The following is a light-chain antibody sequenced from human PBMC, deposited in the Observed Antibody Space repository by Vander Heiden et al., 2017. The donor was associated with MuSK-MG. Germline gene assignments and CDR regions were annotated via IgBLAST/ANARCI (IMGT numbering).Light chain of an antibody. J-gene: IGKJ1*01. CDR1: QSISSY. Sequence: DIQMTQSPSSLSASVGDRVTITCRASQSISSYLNWYQQKPGKAPKLLIYAASSLQSGVPSRFSGSGSGTDFTLTISSLQPEDSATYYCQQSYTFGQGTKVEIK. CDR2: AAS. CDR3: QQSYT. V-gene: IGKV1-39*01.